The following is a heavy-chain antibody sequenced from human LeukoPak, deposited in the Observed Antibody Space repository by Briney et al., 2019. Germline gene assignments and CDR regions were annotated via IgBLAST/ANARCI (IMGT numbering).Heavy chain of an antibody. Sequence: ASVKVSCKASVYTFTSYGISWVRQAPGQGLEWMGWISGYNGNTNYAQKLQGRVTMTTDTSTSTAYMELRSLRSDDTAVYYCAREFSGYDWGHFDYWGQGTLVTVSS. J-gene: IGHJ4*02. V-gene: IGHV1-18*04. CDR1: VYTFTSYG. D-gene: IGHD5-12*01. CDR3: AREFSGYDWGHFDY. CDR2: ISGYNGNT.